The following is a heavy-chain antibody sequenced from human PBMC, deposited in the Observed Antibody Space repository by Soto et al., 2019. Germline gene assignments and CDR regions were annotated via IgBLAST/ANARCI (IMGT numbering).Heavy chain of an antibody. CDR3: ARGLTYYYDSSGYYYLRSYYYGMDV. V-gene: IGHV4-31*03. CDR1: GCSISSGGYY. J-gene: IGHJ6*02. D-gene: IGHD3-22*01. Sequence: LSLTCTVSGCSISSGGYYWSWIRQHPGKGLEWIGYIYYSGSTYYNPSLKSRVTISVDTSKNQLSLKLSSVTAADTAVYYCARGLTYYYDSSGYYYLRSYYYGMDVWGQGTTVTVSS. CDR2: IYYSGST.